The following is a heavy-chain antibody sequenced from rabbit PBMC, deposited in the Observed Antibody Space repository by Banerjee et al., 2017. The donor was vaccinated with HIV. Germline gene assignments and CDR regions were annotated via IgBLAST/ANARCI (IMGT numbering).Heavy chain of an antibody. Sequence: QSLEESGGDLVKPGASLTLTCTASGFSFSSGYWMCWVRQAPGKGLEWIACIYAGSSGSTYYANWAKGRFTISKTSSTTVTLQMTSLTAADTATYFCARYYTVGGAGDAYAFNLWGQGTL. J-gene: IGHJ4*01. CDR3: ARYYTVGGAGDAYAFNL. CDR2: IYAGSSGST. D-gene: IGHD6-1*01. CDR1: GFSFSSGYW. V-gene: IGHV1S40*01.